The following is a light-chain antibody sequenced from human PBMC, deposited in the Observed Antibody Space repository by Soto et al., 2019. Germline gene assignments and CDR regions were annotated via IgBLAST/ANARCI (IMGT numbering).Light chain of an antibody. V-gene: IGLV4-69*01. CDR3: QTWGTGIQGV. CDR1: SGHSSYA. CDR2: LNSDGSH. Sequence: QSVLTQSPSATASLGASVELTCTLSSGHSSYAIAWHQQQPEKGPRYLMKLNSDGSHSKGDGIPDRFSGSSSGAERYLTISSLQSEDEADYYCQTWGTGIQGVFGGGTKLT. J-gene: IGLJ3*02.